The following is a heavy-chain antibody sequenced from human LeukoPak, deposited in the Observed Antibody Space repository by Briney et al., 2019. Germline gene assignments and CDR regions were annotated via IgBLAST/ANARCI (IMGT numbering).Heavy chain of an antibody. D-gene: IGHD1-14*01. Sequence: KASETLSLTCTVSGGSISSSNYYWGWIRQPPGKGLKWIREINHYRRTNYNPSLKSRVSISLDTSKNQFSLKLSSVTAVDTAVYYCARVSGFEPNNWFDPWGQGTLVTVSS. J-gene: IGHJ5*02. CDR3: ARVSGFEPNNWFDP. V-gene: IGHV4-39*07. CDR1: GGSISSSNYY. CDR2: INHYRRT.